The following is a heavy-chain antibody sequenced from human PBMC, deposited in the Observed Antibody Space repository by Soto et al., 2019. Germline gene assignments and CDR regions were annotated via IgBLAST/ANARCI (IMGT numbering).Heavy chain of an antibody. CDR1: GLSLNSYA. Sequence: PGGSLRLSCAASGLSLNSYAMRCVRQAPGKGLEWVSVISGSGGSTNYADSVKGRFTISRDNSKNTLYLQMNSLRAEDTAVYYCAKDGYCSSTSCYSRFDYWGQGTLVTVSS. D-gene: IGHD2-2*03. J-gene: IGHJ4*02. CDR2: ISGSGGST. V-gene: IGHV3-23*01. CDR3: AKDGYCSSTSCYSRFDY.